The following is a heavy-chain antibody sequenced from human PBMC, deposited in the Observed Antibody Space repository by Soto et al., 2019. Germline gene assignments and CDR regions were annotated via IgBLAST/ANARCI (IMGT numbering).Heavy chain of an antibody. D-gene: IGHD3-9*01. Sequence: QVQLQQWGAGLLKPSETLSLTCAVYGGSFSGYYWSWIRQPPGKGLEWIGEINHSGSTNYNPSLKSRVTISVDXXKXQXXLTLSSVTAADTAVYYWARLRRLRYFDWTRAAFDIWGQGTMVTVSS. CDR1: GGSFSGYY. V-gene: IGHV4-34*01. J-gene: IGHJ3*02. CDR2: INHSGST. CDR3: ARLRRLRYFDWTRAAFDI.